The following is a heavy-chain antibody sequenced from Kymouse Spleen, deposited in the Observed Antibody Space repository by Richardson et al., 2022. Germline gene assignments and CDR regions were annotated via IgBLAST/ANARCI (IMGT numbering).Heavy chain of an antibody. Sequence: QVQLQQWGAGLLKPSETLSLTCAVYGGSFSGYYWSWIRQPPGKGLEWIGEINHSGSTNYNPSLKSRVTISVDTSKNQFSLKLSSVTAADTAVYYCASWGFGESRNWFDPWGQGTLVTVSS. CDR3: ASWGFGESRNWFDP. D-gene: IGHD3-10*01. CDR1: GGSFSGYY. V-gene: IGHV4-34*01. J-gene: IGHJ5*02. CDR2: INHSGST.